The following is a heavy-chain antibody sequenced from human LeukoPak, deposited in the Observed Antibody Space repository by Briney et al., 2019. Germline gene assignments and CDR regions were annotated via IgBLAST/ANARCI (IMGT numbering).Heavy chain of an antibody. CDR2: ISSSSSYI. Sequence: GGSLRLSCAASGFTFSSYSMNWVRQAPGKGLEWVSSISSSSSYIYYADSVKGRFTISRDNAKNSLYLQMNSLRAEDTAVYYCARDGGDIVVVVAASNDAFDIWGRGTMVTVSS. J-gene: IGHJ3*02. CDR3: ARDGGDIVVVVAASNDAFDI. V-gene: IGHV3-21*01. CDR1: GFTFSSYS. D-gene: IGHD2-15*01.